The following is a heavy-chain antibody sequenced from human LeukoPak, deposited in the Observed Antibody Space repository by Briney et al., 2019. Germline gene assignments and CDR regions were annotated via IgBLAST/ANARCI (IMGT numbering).Heavy chain of an antibody. Sequence: RGSLRLSCAASGFTFSSYWMHWVRQAPGKGLEWVTFIWYDASNKYYAESVKGRFTISRDNSRNTVFLQMNSLRAEDTAIYYCATDISTHYFGSWGQGTLVTVSS. V-gene: IGHV3-33*08. D-gene: IGHD3-9*01. CDR3: ATDISTHYFGS. CDR1: GFTFSSYW. J-gene: IGHJ4*02. CDR2: IWYDASNK.